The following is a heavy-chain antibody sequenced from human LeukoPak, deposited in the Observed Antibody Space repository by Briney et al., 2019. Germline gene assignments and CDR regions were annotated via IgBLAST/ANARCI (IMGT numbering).Heavy chain of an antibody. Sequence: GGSLRLSCAASGFTFSSYGMHWVRQAPGKGLEWVAFIRYDGSNKYYADSVKGRFTISRDNSKNTLYLLMNSLRAEDTAVYYCAKGGTAMVKNWFDPWGQGTLVTVSS. J-gene: IGHJ5*02. V-gene: IGHV3-30*02. D-gene: IGHD5-18*01. CDR1: GFTFSSYG. CDR2: IRYDGSNK. CDR3: AKGGTAMVKNWFDP.